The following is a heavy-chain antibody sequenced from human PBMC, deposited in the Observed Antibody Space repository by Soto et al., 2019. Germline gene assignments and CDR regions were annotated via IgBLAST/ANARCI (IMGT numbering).Heavy chain of an antibody. Sequence: GGSLRLSCAASGFAFSSHPMSWVRQAPEKGLEWVSTIGRGDDKYYADSVKGRFTISRDTSKNTLFLQMNSLRAEDTALYFCAKDGTTGGQHYYGMDVWGQGTTVTVSS. CDR3: AKDGTTGGQHYYGMDV. J-gene: IGHJ6*02. D-gene: IGHD2-15*01. CDR2: IGRGDDK. V-gene: IGHV3-23*01. CDR1: GFAFSSHP.